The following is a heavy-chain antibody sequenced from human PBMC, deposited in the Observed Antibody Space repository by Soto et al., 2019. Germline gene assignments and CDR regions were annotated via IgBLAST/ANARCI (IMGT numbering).Heavy chain of an antibody. J-gene: IGHJ3*02. Sequence: QVQLQQWGAGLLKPSETLSLTCAVYGGSFSGYYWSWIRQPPGKGLEWIGEINHSGSTNYNPSLKSPVTVSVDTSKSQSSLKLGSVTAADTAVYYCARDNIVVGTGSRTARAFDIWGQGTMVTVSS. CDR3: ARDNIVVGTGSRTARAFDI. D-gene: IGHD2-21*02. V-gene: IGHV4-34*01. CDR1: GGSFSGYY. CDR2: INHSGST.